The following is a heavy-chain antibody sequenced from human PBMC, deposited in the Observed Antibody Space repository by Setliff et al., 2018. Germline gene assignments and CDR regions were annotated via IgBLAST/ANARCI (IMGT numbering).Heavy chain of an antibody. Sequence: KASETLSLTCTVSGGSISTTDYYWGWIRQPPGTGLEWIGCVYYSGSTYYNPSLKSRVTISVDTSKNQFSLRLSSVTAADTAVYYCAREKGPYYDSSGYYPYFDYWGQGTLVTVSS. CDR1: GGSISTTDYY. CDR2: VYYSGST. J-gene: IGHJ4*02. D-gene: IGHD3-22*01. CDR3: AREKGPYYDSSGYYPYFDY. V-gene: IGHV4-30-4*08.